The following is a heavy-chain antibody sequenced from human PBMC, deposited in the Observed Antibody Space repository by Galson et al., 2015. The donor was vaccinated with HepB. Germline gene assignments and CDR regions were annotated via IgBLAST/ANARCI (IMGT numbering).Heavy chain of an antibody. J-gene: IGHJ4*02. D-gene: IGHD4-17*01. V-gene: IGHV1-46*01. CDR1: GYTFISYY. Sequence: SVKVSCKASGYTFISYYMHWVRQAPGQGLEWMGIINPRGGGTSYAQKFQGRVTMTRDTSTSTVYMKLSSLRSEDTAVYYCARRRNGDYVLDYWGQGTLVTVSS. CDR2: INPRGGGT. CDR3: ARRRNGDYVLDY.